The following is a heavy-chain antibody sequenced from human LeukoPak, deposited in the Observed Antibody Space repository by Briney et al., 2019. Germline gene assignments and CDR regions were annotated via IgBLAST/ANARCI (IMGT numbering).Heavy chain of an antibody. J-gene: IGHJ4*02. Sequence: PGGSLRLSCAASGFTFSSYGMHWVRQAPGKGLEWVAVISYDGSNKYYADSVKGRFTISRDNSKNTLYLQMNSLRAEDTAVYYCAKDFRSGGSCQDYWGQGTLVTVSS. D-gene: IGHD2-15*01. V-gene: IGHV3-30*18. CDR3: AKDFRSGGSCQDY. CDR2: ISYDGSNK. CDR1: GFTFSSYG.